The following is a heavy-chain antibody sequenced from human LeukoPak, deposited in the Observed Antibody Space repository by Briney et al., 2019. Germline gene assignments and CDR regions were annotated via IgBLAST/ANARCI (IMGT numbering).Heavy chain of an antibody. V-gene: IGHV3-48*04. CDR2: ISSSSRTI. CDR3: ARDVGYCSSTSCYPQKVPDRDDAFDI. Sequence: GGSLRLSCAASGFVFSAFGMNWFRQAPGKGLEWLSYISSSSRTINYADSVKGRFAVSRDNAKNSLYLQMNSLRAEDTAVYYCARDVGYCSSTSCYPQKVPDRDDAFDIWGQGTMVTVSS. J-gene: IGHJ3*02. D-gene: IGHD2-2*01. CDR1: GFVFSAFG.